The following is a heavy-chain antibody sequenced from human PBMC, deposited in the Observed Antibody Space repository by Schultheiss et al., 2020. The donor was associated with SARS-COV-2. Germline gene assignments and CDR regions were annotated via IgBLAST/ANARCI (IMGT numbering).Heavy chain of an antibody. CDR3: AKEGSKIVDY. J-gene: IGHJ4*02. D-gene: IGHD3-22*01. CDR2: IYYSGST. CDR1: GGSFSGYY. V-gene: IGHV4-59*01. Sequence: SETLSLTCAVYGGSFSGYYWSWIRQPPGKGLEWIGSIYYSGSTNYNPSLKSRVTISVDTSKNQFSLKLSSVTAADTAVYYCAKEGSKIVDYWGQGTLVTVSS.